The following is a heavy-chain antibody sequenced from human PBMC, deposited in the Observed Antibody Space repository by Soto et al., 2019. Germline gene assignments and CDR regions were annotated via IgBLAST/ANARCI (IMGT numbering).Heavy chain of an antibody. CDR1: GYTFTSHD. Sequence: QVQLVQSGAEVKKPGASVKVSCKASGYTFTSHDISWVRQAPGQGLEWMGWISPYNGNTNYAQRLQDRVTMTADTSTSTAYMELRSLRSDDTAVYYGVRDTRFYFDSSGQHYWGQGTLVTVSS. J-gene: IGHJ4*02. CDR2: ISPYNGNT. V-gene: IGHV1-18*01. CDR3: VRDTRFYFDSSGQHY. D-gene: IGHD3-22*01.